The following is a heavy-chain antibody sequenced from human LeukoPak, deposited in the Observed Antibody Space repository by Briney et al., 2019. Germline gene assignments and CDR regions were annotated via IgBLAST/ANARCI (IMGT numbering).Heavy chain of an antibody. V-gene: IGHV3-23*01. J-gene: IGHJ4*02. Sequence: PGGSLRLSCAASGFTFSRNGMTWVRQAPGKGLEWVSAISGSGGNTYYADSVKGRFTISRDNSKNTLSLQLNSLRAEDTAVYYCAKMAGKVANPYYFDYWGQGALVTVSS. CDR2: ISGSGGNT. D-gene: IGHD6-19*01. CDR3: AKMAGKVANPYYFDY. CDR1: GFTFSRNG.